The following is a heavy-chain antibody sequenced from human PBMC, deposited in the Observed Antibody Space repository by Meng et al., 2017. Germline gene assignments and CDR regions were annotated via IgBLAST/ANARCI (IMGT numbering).Heavy chain of an antibody. V-gene: IGHV4-61*01. Sequence: QAQLQEAGPGLLRPSETLSLLCTVSGGSATVGSHYWSWIRQPPGKGLEWIGYIDYGGSTSYNPSLRSRVTISVDTSNNQFSLKLSSVTAADTAVFYCARTRGDYYFDYWGQGTLVTVSS. CDR3: ARTRGDYYFDY. D-gene: IGHD3-16*01. CDR2: IDYGGST. CDR1: GGSATVGSHY. J-gene: IGHJ4*02.